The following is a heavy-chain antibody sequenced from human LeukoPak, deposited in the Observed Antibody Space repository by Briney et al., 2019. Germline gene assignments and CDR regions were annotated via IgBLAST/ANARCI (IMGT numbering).Heavy chain of an antibody. CDR1: GGSISSYY. Sequence: SETLSLTCSVSGGSISSYYWSWIRQPPGRGLEWIGYIYYSGRTSYNPSLKSRVTISVDTSKNQFSLRLSSVTAADTAVYYCASHSGGYAYWGQGTLVTVSS. J-gene: IGHJ4*02. CDR3: ASHSGGYAY. D-gene: IGHD5-12*01. V-gene: IGHV4-59*12. CDR2: IYYSGRT.